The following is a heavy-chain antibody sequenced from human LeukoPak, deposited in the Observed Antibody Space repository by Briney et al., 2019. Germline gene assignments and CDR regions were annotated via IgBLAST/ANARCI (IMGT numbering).Heavy chain of an antibody. CDR3: AREGSSGYFVYFDY. J-gene: IGHJ4*02. V-gene: IGHV4-61*02. D-gene: IGHD3-22*01. CDR1: GGSISTGSYY. Sequence: PSETLSLTCTVSGGSISTGSYYGSWIRQPAGKGLECLGRIYTSGSPNYNPSFKSRFTISVDTSKNQFSLKLSSVTAADTAVYYWAREGSSGYFVYFDYWGQGTLVTVSS. CDR2: IYTSGSP.